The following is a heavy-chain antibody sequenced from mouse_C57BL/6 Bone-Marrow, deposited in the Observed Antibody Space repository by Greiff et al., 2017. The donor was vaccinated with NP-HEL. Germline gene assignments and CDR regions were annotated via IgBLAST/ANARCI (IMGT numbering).Heavy chain of an antibody. CDR1: GYTFTSYW. Sequence: VHVKQSGTVLARPGASVKMSCKTSGYTFTSYWMHWVKQRPGQGLEWIGAIYPGNSDTSYNQKFKGKAKLTAVTSASTAYMELSSLTNEDSAVYYCTRDDYDVKAWFAYWGQGTLVTVSA. CDR3: TRDDYDVKAWFAY. CDR2: IYPGNSDT. D-gene: IGHD2-4*01. J-gene: IGHJ3*01. V-gene: IGHV1-5*01.